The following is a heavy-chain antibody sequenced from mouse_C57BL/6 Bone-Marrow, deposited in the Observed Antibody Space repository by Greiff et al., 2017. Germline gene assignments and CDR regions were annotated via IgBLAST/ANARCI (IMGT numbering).Heavy chain of an antibody. Sequence: DVMLVESGGGLVKPGGSLKLSCAASGFTFSSYAMSWVRQTPEKRLEWVATISDGGSYTYYPDNVKGRFTISRDNAKNNLYLQMSHLKSEDTAMYYCARDYYDSSYGAYWGQGTLVTVSA. V-gene: IGHV5-4*01. CDR2: ISDGGSYT. CDR1: GFTFSSYA. CDR3: ARDYYDSSYGAY. D-gene: IGHD1-1*01. J-gene: IGHJ3*01.